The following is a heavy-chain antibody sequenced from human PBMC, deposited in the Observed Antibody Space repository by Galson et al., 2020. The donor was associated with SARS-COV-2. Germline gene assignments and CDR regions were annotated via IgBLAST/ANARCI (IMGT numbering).Heavy chain of an antibody. V-gene: IGHV2-70*01. CDR2: IDWDDDK. CDR1: GFSLSTSGMC. D-gene: IGHD3-22*01. CDR3: ARIPYYYDSSGYYTSPYYGMDV. Sequence: SGPTLVKPTQTLTLTCTFSGFSLSTSGMCVSWIRQPPGKALEWLALIDWDDDKYYSTSLKTRLTISKDTSKNQVVLTMTNMDPVDTATYYCARIPYYYDSSGYYTSPYYGMDVCGQGTTVTVSS. J-gene: IGHJ6*02.